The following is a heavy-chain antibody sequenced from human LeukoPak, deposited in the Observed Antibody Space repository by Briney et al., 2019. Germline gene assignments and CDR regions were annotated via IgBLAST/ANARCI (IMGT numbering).Heavy chain of an antibody. D-gene: IGHD2-15*01. J-gene: IGHJ4*02. CDR1: GFTFSNAW. V-gene: IGHV3-15*01. CDR3: TTGPPPILASGGSLLDY. CDR2: IKSKTDGGTT. Sequence: GGSLRLSCAASGFTFSNAWMSWVRQAPGKGLEWVGRIKSKTDGGTTDYAAPGKGRFTISRDDSKNTLYLQMNSLKTGDTAVYYCTTGPPPILASGGSLLDYWGQGTMVTVSS.